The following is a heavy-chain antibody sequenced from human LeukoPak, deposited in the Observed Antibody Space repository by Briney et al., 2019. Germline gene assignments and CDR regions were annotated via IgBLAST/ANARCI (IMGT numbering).Heavy chain of an antibody. CDR3: ARALCLSSTSCYDFVDY. CDR1: GYTFTSYG. CDR2: ITAYNGNT. Sequence: GASVKVSCKASGYTFTSYGINWVRQAPGQGLEWMGWITAYNGNTNYAQKLQGRVTMTTDTSTSTAYMELRSLRSDDTAVYYCARALCLSSTSCYDFVDYWGQGTLVTVSS. D-gene: IGHD2-2*01. J-gene: IGHJ4*02. V-gene: IGHV1-18*01.